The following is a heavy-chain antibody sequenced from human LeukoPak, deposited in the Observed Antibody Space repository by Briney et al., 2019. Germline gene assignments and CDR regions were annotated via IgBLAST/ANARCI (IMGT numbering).Heavy chain of an antibody. J-gene: IGHJ4*02. CDR3: ARHGGPGDYGDYGDYFDY. CDR1: GGSISSGGYS. V-gene: IGHV4-30-2*01. CDR2: IYHSGST. Sequence: PSETLSLTCAVSGGSISSGGYSWSWIRQPPGKGLGWIGYIYHSGSTYYNPSLKSRVTISVDRSKNQFSLKLSSVTAADTAVYYCARHGGPGDYGDYGDYFDYWGQGTLVTVSS. D-gene: IGHD4-17*01.